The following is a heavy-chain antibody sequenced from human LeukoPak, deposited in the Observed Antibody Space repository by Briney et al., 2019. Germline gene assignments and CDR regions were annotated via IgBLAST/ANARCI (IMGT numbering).Heavy chain of an antibody. CDR2: ISGGGVNT. CDR1: GFTFSIYA. J-gene: IGHJ4*02. D-gene: IGHD6-13*01. Sequence: GGSLRLSCAASGFTFSIYAMRWVRQAPGKALEGVSTISGGGVNTYSADSVKGRLPISRDNYKNTLYLQMNSLRAEDTAVYYCAKSPGYSSSWGQGTLVTVSS. V-gene: IGHV3-23*01. CDR3: AKSPGYSSS.